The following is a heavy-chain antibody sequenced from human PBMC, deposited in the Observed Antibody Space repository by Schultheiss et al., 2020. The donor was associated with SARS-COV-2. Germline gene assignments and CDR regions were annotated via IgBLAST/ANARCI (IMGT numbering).Heavy chain of an antibody. J-gene: IGHJ3*02. CDR2: IYYSGST. V-gene: IGHV4-61*08. Sequence: SETLSLTCTVSGGSISSGGYYWSWIRQHPGKGLEWIGYIYYSGSTNYNPSLKSRVTISVDTSKNQFSLKLSSVTAADTAVYYCARGWGSGAFDIWGQGTMVTVSS. CDR1: GGSISSGGYY. D-gene: IGHD7-27*01. CDR3: ARGWGSGAFDI.